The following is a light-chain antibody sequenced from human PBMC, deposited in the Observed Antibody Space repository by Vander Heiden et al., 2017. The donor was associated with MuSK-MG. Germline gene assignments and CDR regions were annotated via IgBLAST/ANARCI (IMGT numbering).Light chain of an antibody. V-gene: IGLV1-47*02. CDR1: SSNIGSNY. CDR3: AEWDDRLSGCV. J-gene: IGLJ3*02. Sequence: QSVLTQPPSVSGTPGQRVTISCSGSSSNIGSNYVYWFQHLPGTAHNVLIYSNDERPSGVPDRFSGYTAGNSASRDICGLRSEDEADDYCAEWDDRLSGCVFGGGTKLTVL. CDR2: SND.